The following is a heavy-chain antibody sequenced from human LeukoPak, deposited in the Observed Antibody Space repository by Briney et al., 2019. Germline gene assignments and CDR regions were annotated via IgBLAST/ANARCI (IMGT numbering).Heavy chain of an antibody. Sequence: SETLSLTCTVSGGSISSSSYYWGWIRQPPGKGLEWIGSIYYSGSTYYNPSLKGRVTISVDTSKNQFSLKLSSVTAADTAVYYCAGYNWNLFYYWGQGTLVTVSS. V-gene: IGHV4-39*07. CDR2: IYYSGST. CDR3: AGYNWNLFYY. J-gene: IGHJ4*02. D-gene: IGHD1-20*01. CDR1: GGSISSSSYY.